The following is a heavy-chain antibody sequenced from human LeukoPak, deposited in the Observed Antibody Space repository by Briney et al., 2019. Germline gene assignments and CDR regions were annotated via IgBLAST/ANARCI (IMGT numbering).Heavy chain of an antibody. J-gene: IGHJ4*02. CDR3: ARGGTMIVVTFDY. CDR1: IGSISSSKW. V-gene: IGHV4-4*02. CDR2: IYYSGST. D-gene: IGHD3-22*01. Sequence: PSETLSLTCTVSIGSISSSKWWSWVRQSPVKGLEWIGSIYYSGSTYYNPPLKSRVTISVDTSKNQFSLKLSSVTAADTAVYYCARGGTMIVVTFDYWGQGTLVTVSS.